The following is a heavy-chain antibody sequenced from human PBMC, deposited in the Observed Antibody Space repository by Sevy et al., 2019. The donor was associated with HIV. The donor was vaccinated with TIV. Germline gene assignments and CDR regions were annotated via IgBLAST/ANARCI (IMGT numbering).Heavy chain of an antibody. D-gene: IGHD3-3*01. Sequence: SETLSLTCTVSGGSVSSGSYYWSWIRQPPGKGLEWIGYIYYSGSTNYNPSLKSRVTIPVDTSKNQFSLKLSSVTAADTAVYYCARAPHGRLRVDFWSGYSYYYGMDVWGQGTTVTVSS. V-gene: IGHV4-61*01. CDR2: IYYSGST. CDR3: ARAPHGRLRVDFWSGYSYYYGMDV. J-gene: IGHJ6*02. CDR1: GGSVSSGSYY.